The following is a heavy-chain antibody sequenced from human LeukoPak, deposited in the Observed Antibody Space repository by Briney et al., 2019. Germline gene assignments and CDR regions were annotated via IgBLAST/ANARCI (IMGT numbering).Heavy chain of an antibody. V-gene: IGHV1-69*04. J-gene: IGHJ3*02. CDR1: GGTFSSYA. CDR2: IIPILGIA. D-gene: IGHD6-19*01. Sequence: GSSVKVSCKASGGTFSSYAISWVRQAPGQGLEWMGRIIPILGIANYAQKFQGRVTITADKSTSTAYMELSCLRSEDTAVYYCARVHSSGWRRGTDDAFDIWGQGTMVTVSS. CDR3: ARVHSSGWRRGTDDAFDI.